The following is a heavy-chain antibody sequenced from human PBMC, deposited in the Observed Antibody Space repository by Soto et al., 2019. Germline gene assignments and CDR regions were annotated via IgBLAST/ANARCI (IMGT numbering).Heavy chain of an antibody. Sequence: EVQLVESGGGLVQPGRSLRLSCAASGFTFDDYTMHWVRQAPGKGLEWVSGVTWNSGFTAYADSVKGRFTIPRDNAKNSLYLQMISLRPEDTALYSCVRGYCSSTTCPAAMFYFDYWGQGALVTVSS. D-gene: IGHD2-2*01. CDR2: VTWNSGFT. V-gene: IGHV3-9*01. J-gene: IGHJ4*02. CDR1: GFTFDDYT. CDR3: VRGYCSSTTCPAAMFYFDY.